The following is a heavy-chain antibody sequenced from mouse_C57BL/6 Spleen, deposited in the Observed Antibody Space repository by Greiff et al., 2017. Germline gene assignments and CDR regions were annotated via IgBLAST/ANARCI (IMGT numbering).Heavy chain of an antibody. CDR2: IYPYNGVS. CDR1: GYSFTGYY. J-gene: IGHJ4*01. V-gene: IGHV1-31*01. CDR3: ASTVVATGAMDY. D-gene: IGHD1-1*01. Sequence: EVNVVESGPELVKPGASVKISCKASGYSFTGYYMHWVKQSHGNILDWIGYIYPYNGVSSYNQKFKGKATLTVDKSSSTAYMELRSLTSEDSAVYYCASTVVATGAMDYWGQGTSVTVSS.